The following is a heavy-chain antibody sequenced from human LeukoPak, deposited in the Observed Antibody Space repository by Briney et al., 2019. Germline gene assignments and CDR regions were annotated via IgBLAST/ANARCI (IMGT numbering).Heavy chain of an antibody. V-gene: IGHV4-34*01. CDR2: ISHSGST. CDR3: ARSYDILTGYVDY. J-gene: IGHJ4*02. CDR1: GGSFSGYY. D-gene: IGHD3-9*01. Sequence: SETLSLTCAVYGGSFSGYYWSWIRQPPGKGLEWIGEISHSGSTNYNPSLKSRVTISVDTSKNQFSLKLSSVTAADTAVYYCARSYDILTGYVDYWGQGTLVTVSS.